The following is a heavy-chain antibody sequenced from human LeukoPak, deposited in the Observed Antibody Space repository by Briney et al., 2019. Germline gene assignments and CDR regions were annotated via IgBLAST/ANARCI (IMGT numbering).Heavy chain of an antibody. CDR3: ARRGGGVAAAKRFFDY. V-gene: IGHV5-51*01. D-gene: IGHD6-13*01. CDR2: IYPGDSDT. CDR1: VYSFTSYW. J-gene: IGHJ4*02. Sequence: GKSLKISCKGSVYSFTSYWIGWVRQMPGKGLEWMGIIYPGDSDTRYSPSFQGQVTISADKSISTAYLQWSSLKASDTAMYYCARRGGGVAAAKRFFDYWGQGTLVTVSS.